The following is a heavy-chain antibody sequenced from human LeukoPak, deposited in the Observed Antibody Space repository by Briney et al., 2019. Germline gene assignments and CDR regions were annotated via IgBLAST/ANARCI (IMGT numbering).Heavy chain of an antibody. D-gene: IGHD3-22*01. CDR2: IYTSGST. CDR3: ASIGLLQYFDY. V-gene: IGHV4-61*02. Sequence: SQTLSLTCTVSGGSISSGSYYWSWIRQPAGKGLEWIGRIYTSGSTNHNPSLKSRVTISVDTSKNQFSLKLSSVTAADTAVYYCASIGLLQYFDYWGQGTLVTVSS. J-gene: IGHJ4*02. CDR1: GGSISSGSYY.